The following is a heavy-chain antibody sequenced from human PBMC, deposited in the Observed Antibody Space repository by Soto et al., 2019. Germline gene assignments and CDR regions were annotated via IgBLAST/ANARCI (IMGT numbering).Heavy chain of an antibody. V-gene: IGHV2-26*01. D-gene: IGHD6-19*01. CDR3: ARILFGRSVAGGYFYMDV. Sequence: HVTLKESGPVLVKPTETLTLTCTVSGFSLSNGKVGVSWIRQPSGKALEWLAHIFSNDEKSYRTSLKSRLTISEDTSKSQVVLTMTNVDPVDTATYYCARILFGRSVAGGYFYMDVWGKGTTVTVSS. J-gene: IGHJ6*03. CDR1: GFSLSNGKVG. CDR2: IFSNDEK.